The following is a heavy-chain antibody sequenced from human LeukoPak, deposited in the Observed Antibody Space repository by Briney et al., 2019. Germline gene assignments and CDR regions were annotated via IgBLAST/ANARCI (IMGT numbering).Heavy chain of an antibody. J-gene: IGHJ4*02. CDR1: GFIFSSYG. CDR2: IWYDGSNK. Sequence: GGSLRLSCAASGFIFSSYGMHWVRQAPGKGLEWWAVIWYDGSNKYYADSVKGRFTISRDNSKNTLYLQVNSLRAEDTAVYYCARDELAVAKKGFLDSWGQGTLVTVSS. V-gene: IGHV3-33*01. D-gene: IGHD6-19*01. CDR3: ARDELAVAKKGFLDS.